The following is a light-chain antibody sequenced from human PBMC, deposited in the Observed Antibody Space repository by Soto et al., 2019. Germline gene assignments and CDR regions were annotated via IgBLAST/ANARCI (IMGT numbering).Light chain of an antibody. J-gene: IGKJ4*01. CDR1: QSISSY. CDR3: QQSYSNPFT. CDR2: AAS. V-gene: IGKV1-39*01. Sequence: DIQMTKSPSSLSASVGDRVTITCRASQSISSYLNWYQQKPGKVPRLLIYAASSLQSGVPSRFSGSGSGTDFTLTISSLQPEDFATYYCQQSYSNPFTFGGGTKVEIK.